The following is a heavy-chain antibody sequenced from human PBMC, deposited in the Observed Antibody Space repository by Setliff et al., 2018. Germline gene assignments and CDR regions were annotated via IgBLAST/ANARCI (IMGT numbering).Heavy chain of an antibody. J-gene: IGHJ3*02. CDR1: GFTFSRHA. D-gene: IGHD2-21*02. CDR2: ISSTGIPI. Sequence: LRLSCSASGFTFSRHAMHWVRQAPGKGLESVSAISSTGIPIYYADSVKARFSISRDDAKNTLYLQMTSLRADDTAVYYCVKDPSVYGADSGSIWGQGTMVTVSS. V-gene: IGHV3-64D*09. CDR3: VKDPSVYGADSGSI.